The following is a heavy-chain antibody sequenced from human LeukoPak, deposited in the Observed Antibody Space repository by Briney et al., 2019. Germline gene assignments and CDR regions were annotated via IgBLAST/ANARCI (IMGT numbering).Heavy chain of an antibody. D-gene: IGHD3-3*02. V-gene: IGHV4-59*01. J-gene: IGHJ6*02. Sequence: SETLSLTCTVSGGSISSYYWSWIRQPPGKGLEWIGDIYYSGSTNYNPSLKSRVTISVDTSKNQFSLKLSSVTAADTAVYYCARAPFHYGMDVWGQGTTVTVSS. CDR1: GGSISSYY. CDR2: IYYSGST. CDR3: ARAPFHYGMDV.